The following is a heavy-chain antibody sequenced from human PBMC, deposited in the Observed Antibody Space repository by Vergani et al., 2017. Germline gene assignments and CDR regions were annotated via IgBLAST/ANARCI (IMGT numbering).Heavy chain of an antibody. Sequence: EVQLLESGGDLVQPGGSLRLSCTASGFIFSTYAMSWVRQAPGKGLEWVSGISGQNFRTHYADSVKGRFTISRDESKNTVYLQINSLRAEDTAVYYCARDQVPAAIRLNVGNYMDVWGKGTTVIVSS. V-gene: IGHV3-23*01. CDR1: GFIFSTYA. D-gene: IGHD2-2*02. CDR3: ARDQVPAAIRLNVGNYMDV. J-gene: IGHJ6*03. CDR2: ISGQNFRT.